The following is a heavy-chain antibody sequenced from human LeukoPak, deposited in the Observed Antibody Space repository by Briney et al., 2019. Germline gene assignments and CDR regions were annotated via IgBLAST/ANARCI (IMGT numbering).Heavy chain of an antibody. Sequence: GGSLRLSCAASGFTFSSYWMSWVRQAPGKGLESVANIKQDGSEKYYVDSVKGRFTISRDNVKNSLYLQMNSLTAEDTAIYYCATDDYGPAGYGGQGTLVTVSS. J-gene: IGHJ4*02. D-gene: IGHD4-17*01. CDR3: ATDDYGPAGY. V-gene: IGHV3-7*01. CDR1: GFTFSSYW. CDR2: IKQDGSEK.